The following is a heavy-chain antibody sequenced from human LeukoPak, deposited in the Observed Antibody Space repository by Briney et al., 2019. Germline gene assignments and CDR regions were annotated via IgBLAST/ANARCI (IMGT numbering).Heavy chain of an antibody. D-gene: IGHD4-11*01. CDR1: GGFFGAYY. CDR2: INHSGST. Sequence: SETLSLTCAVYGGFFGAYYWSWIRQPPGKGLEWIGEINHSGSTNYDPSLKSRVTISVDTSKNQFSLKLSSVTAADTAVYYCARTTVTTDDAFDIWGQGTMVTVSS. J-gene: IGHJ3*02. V-gene: IGHV4-34*01. CDR3: ARTTVTTDDAFDI.